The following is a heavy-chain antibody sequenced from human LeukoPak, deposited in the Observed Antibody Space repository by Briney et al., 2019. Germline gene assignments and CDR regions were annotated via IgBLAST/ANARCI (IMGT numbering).Heavy chain of an antibody. V-gene: IGHV4-59*12. D-gene: IGHD3-22*01. CDR3: AKSNGYGLIDI. J-gene: IGHJ3*02. CDR2: IFYSGST. CDR1: GGSISSYY. Sequence: SETLSLTCTVSGGSISSYYWSWIRQPAGKGLEWIGYIFYSGSTYYSPSLKSRVTISLDTTRNQFSLKLNSVTAADTAVYYCAKSNGYGLIDIWGQGTMVTVSS.